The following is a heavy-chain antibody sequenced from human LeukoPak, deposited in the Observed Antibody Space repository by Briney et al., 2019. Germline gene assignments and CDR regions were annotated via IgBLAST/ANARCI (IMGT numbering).Heavy chain of an antibody. D-gene: IGHD3-16*01. Sequence: GGSLRLSCSASGFTFSSYAMHWVRQAPGKGLEYVSVISSNGGSTYYADSVKGRYTISRDNSKNTLYLQVSSLRAEDTAVYYCVKDLQRGGGYWGQGTLVTVSS. V-gene: IGHV3-64D*09. CDR3: VKDLQRGGGY. J-gene: IGHJ4*02. CDR2: ISSNGGST. CDR1: GFTFSSYA.